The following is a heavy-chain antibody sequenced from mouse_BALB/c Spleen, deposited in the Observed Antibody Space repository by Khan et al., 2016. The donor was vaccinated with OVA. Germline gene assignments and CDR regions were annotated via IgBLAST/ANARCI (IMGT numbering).Heavy chain of an antibody. D-gene: IGHD2-10*01. CDR2: IWGDGST. J-gene: IGHJ4*01. CDR1: GFSLNGYG. V-gene: IGHV2-6-7*01. CDR3: ARAYYGNYREAMDY. Sequence: QVQLKESGPGLVAPSQSLSITCTVSGFSLNGYGVNWVRQPPGKGLEWLGMIWGDGSTDYNSVLKSRLSISKDKSKSQVFLKMNSLQNDDTAMYYGARAYYGNYREAMDYWGQGTSVTVSS.